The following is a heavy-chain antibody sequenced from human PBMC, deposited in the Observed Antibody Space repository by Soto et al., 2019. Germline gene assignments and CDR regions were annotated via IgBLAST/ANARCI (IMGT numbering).Heavy chain of an antibody. V-gene: IGHV3-23*01. D-gene: IGHD3-9*01. CDR3: AKDGDILSGYPEYFQH. J-gene: IGHJ1*01. Sequence: EVQLLESGGGLVQPGGSLRLSCAASGFTFSSYAMSWVRKAPGKGLECVSSISGGGGGTYYADSVKGRFTISRDNSKNTLYLQMNSLRAEDTAVYYCAKDGDILSGYPEYFQHWGQGTLVTVSS. CDR2: ISGGGGGT. CDR1: GFTFSSYA.